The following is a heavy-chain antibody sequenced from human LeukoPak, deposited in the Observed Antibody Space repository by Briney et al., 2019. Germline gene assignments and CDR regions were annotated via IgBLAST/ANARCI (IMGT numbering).Heavy chain of an antibody. Sequence: SQTLSLTCTVSGGSFNRGNYYWSWIRQPAGKGLEWLGRIYSTGSTNYNPSLKSRVTISVDTSKNQFSLKLNSVTAADTAVYYCAREGYSNSFDYWGQGTLVTVSS. D-gene: IGHD4-11*01. V-gene: IGHV4-61*02. CDR2: IYSTGST. J-gene: IGHJ4*02. CDR1: GGSFNRGNYY. CDR3: AREGYSNSFDY.